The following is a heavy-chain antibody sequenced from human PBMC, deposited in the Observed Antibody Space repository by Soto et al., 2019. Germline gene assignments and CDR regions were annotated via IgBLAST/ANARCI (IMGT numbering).Heavy chain of an antibody. Sequence: ESGGGLVQPGGSLRLSCAASGFTVSSNYISWVRQAPGKGLEWVSVIYSGGSTYYADSLKGRFNISKHNSMNTVYLQMNSLRAEDTAVYYCARGGRRFCANGACHFFDFWGQGTLVTVSS. J-gene: IGHJ4*02. CDR2: IYSGGST. CDR1: GFTVSSNY. D-gene: IGHD2-8*01. CDR3: ARGGRRFCANGACHFFDF. V-gene: IGHV3-53*04.